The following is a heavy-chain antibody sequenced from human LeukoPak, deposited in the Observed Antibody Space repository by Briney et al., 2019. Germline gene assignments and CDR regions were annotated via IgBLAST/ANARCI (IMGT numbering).Heavy chain of an antibody. J-gene: IGHJ3*02. V-gene: IGHV4-59*12. CDR2: IYYSGST. Sequence: PSETLSLTCTVSGGSISSYYWNWIRQPPGKGLEWIGYIYYSGSTYYNPSLKSRVTISVDTSKNRFSLKLRSVTAADTAVYYCARCVTVGADSIGAVDIWGQGTMVTVPS. D-gene: IGHD1-26*01. CDR1: GGSISSYY. CDR3: ARCVTVGADSIGAVDI.